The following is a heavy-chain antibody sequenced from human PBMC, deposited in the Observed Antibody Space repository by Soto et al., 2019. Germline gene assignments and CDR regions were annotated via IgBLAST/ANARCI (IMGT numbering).Heavy chain of an antibody. J-gene: IGHJ4*02. CDR1: GDSISSHDW. D-gene: IGHD3-3*01. Sequence: QVHLQESGPGLVTPSGTLSLTCTVSGDSISSHDWWSWVRQPPGKAMEWIGEIHHSGGTNYKPSLRSRLTISVDNSKNHFSVKLSSVTAADTAIYYCVQNGYYSLESWGQGTRVTVSS. CDR3: VQNGYYSLES. CDR2: IHHSGGT. V-gene: IGHV4-4*02.